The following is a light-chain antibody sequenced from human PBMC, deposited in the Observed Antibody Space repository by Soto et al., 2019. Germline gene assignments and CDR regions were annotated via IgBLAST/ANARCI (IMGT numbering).Light chain of an antibody. CDR2: DAA. CDR1: QSVRSY. Sequence: IVLTQSPATLSLSPGERATLSCRASQSVRSYLAWYQQKPGQAPRLLIYDAANRATGIPARFSGSGSGTDFTLTISSLEPEDFAVYYCQQRTNWRFTFGPGTKVDIK. CDR3: QQRTNWRFT. V-gene: IGKV3-11*01. J-gene: IGKJ3*01.